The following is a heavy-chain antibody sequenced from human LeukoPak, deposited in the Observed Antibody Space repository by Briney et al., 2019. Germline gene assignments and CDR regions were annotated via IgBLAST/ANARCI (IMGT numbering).Heavy chain of an antibody. D-gene: IGHD6-13*01. CDR3: ARAEGEYSAAVDY. J-gene: IGHJ4*02. CDR1: GGSISSSSYY. V-gene: IGHV4-39*07. Sequence: SETLSLTCTVSGGSISSSSYYWGWIRQPPGKGLEWIGSIYYSGSTYYNPSLKSRVTISVDTSKNQFSLKLSSVTAADTAVYYCARAEGEYSAAVDYWGQGTLVTVSS. CDR2: IYYSGST.